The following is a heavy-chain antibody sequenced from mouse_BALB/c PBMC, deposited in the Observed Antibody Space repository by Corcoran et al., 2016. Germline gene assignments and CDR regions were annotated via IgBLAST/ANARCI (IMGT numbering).Heavy chain of an antibody. CDR1: GFSLSTSGMS. J-gene: IGHJ1*01. V-gene: IGHV8-8*01. CDR2: IWWNDDK. Sequence: QVTLKESGPGILQPSQTLSLTCSFSGFSLSTSGMSVVWIRQPSGKGLEWLAHIWWNDDKYYNPALKSRLTISTDHSNDQVFLKIASVVPADTATYYCARRAYYGSSHWYFDVWGAGTTVTVSS. D-gene: IGHD1-1*01. CDR3: ARRAYYGSSHWYFDV.